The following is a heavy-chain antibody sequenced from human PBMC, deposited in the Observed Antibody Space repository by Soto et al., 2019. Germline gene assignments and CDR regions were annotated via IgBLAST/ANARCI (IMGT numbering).Heavy chain of an antibody. CDR1: GGSVSSTGYS. Sequence: PSETLSLTCAVSGGSVSSTGYSWTWIRQPPGKGLEWIGRLNTYGNTHYNPSLKSRVTVSVDTSRNQFFLTLRSVTAADSAVYHCGRESGETWDYEASWGQGTPVTVSS. D-gene: IGHD1-7*01. CDR3: GRESGETWDYEAS. CDR2: LNTYGNT. J-gene: IGHJ5*02. V-gene: IGHV4-61*08.